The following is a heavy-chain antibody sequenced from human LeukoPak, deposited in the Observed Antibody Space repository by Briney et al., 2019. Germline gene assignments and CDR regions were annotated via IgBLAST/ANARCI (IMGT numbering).Heavy chain of an antibody. CDR3: ARSIVATSHFDY. CDR2: INPNSGGT. CDR1: GYTFTGYY. D-gene: IGHD5-12*01. Sequence: AASVKVSCKASGYTFTGYYMHWVRQAPGQGLEWMGWINPNSGGTNYAQKFQGRVTMTRDTSTSTVYMELSSLRSEDTAVYYCARSIVATSHFDYWGQGTLVTVSS. V-gene: IGHV1-2*02. J-gene: IGHJ4*02.